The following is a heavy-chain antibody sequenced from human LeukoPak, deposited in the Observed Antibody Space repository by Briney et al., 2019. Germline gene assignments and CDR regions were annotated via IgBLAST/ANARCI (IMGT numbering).Heavy chain of an antibody. CDR2: INPSGTGT. CDR3: ATDLWFGELSGT. Sequence: ASVKVSCKASGYTFTSYYMHWVRQAPGQGLEWMGVINPSGTGTSYAQKFQGRITMSRDTSTSTVYMELSSLRSEDTAVYYCATDLWFGELSGTWGQGTLVTVSS. J-gene: IGHJ5*02. D-gene: IGHD3-10*01. CDR1: GYTFTSYY. V-gene: IGHV1-46*01.